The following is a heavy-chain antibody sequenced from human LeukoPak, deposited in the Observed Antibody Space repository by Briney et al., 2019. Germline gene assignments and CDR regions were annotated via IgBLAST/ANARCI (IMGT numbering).Heavy chain of an antibody. CDR1: GYTFTGYY. D-gene: IGHD6-19*01. CDR3: ARDRAESHWLVHYWFDP. V-gene: IGHV1-2*02. Sequence: ASVKVSCKASGYTFTGYYIHWVRQAPGQGLEWMGLINPNSGGTDYAQKFQGRVTMTRDTSISTAFMELSRLRSDDTAVYYCARDRAESHWLVHYWFDPWGQGTLVTVSS. CDR2: INPNSGGT. J-gene: IGHJ5*02.